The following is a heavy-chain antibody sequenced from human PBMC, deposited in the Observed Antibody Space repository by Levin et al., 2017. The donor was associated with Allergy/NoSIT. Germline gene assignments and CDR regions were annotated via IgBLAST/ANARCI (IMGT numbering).Heavy chain of an antibody. CDR2: IHHSGRA. CDR3: ARDECAWLGEFYGMDV. Sequence: SETLSLTCTVSGDSISGGNFYWSWIRQRPGTGLEWIGFIHHSGRAYYNPSLKSRLMMSLNTSKRQFSLRVTSVTVADTAVYYCARDECAWLGEFYGMDVWGQGTTVIVSS. J-gene: IGHJ6*02. CDR1: GDSISGGNFY. D-gene: IGHD3-10*01. V-gene: IGHV4-31*03.